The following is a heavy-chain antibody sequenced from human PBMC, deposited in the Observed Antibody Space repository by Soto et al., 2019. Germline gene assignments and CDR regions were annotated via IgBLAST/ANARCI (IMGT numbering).Heavy chain of an antibody. D-gene: IGHD4-17*01. CDR3: ARGAVRSPVTRAFDI. CDR1: GYNFTNCS. CDR2: IKGGTGNT. J-gene: IGHJ3*02. Sequence: QVQLLQSAAELKMPGSSLNLSCKTSGYNFTNCSVHWLRQAPGQRLEWLGWIKGGTGNTRFSERFQDRVTLTRDTSASTVYMELTGLKSEDTAIYYCARGAVRSPVTRAFDIWGQGTVVTVSS. V-gene: IGHV1-3*01.